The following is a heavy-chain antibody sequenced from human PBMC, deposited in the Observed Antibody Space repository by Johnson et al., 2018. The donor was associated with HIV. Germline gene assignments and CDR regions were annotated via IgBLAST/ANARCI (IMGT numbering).Heavy chain of an antibody. Sequence: QVQLVESGGGVARPGGSLRLSCAASGFTFHDYGMSWVRQAPGKGLEWVAVISYDGSNKYYADSVKGRFSISRDNAKNSLYLQMNSLRAEDTAVYYCARDGYSSGWYGNDAFDIWGQGTMVTVSS. CDR3: ARDGYSSGWYGNDAFDI. CDR1: GFTFHDYG. D-gene: IGHD6-19*01. V-gene: IGHV3-30*03. J-gene: IGHJ3*02. CDR2: ISYDGSNK.